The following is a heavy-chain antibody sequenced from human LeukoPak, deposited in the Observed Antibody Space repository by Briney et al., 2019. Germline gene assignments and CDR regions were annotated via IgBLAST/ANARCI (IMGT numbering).Heavy chain of an antibody. J-gene: IGHJ6*03. D-gene: IGHD6-19*01. CDR3: ARSPIQWVVNYMDV. Sequence: GGSLRLSCAASGFTFRTYAIHWVRQAPGKGLEWVAVISSNGSYKNYADSVKGRFTISRDNSKNTLFLHMNSLRAGDTAVYYCARSPIQWVVNYMDVWGTGTTVTVFS. CDR2: ISSNGSYK. V-gene: IGHV3-30*01. CDR1: GFTFRTYA.